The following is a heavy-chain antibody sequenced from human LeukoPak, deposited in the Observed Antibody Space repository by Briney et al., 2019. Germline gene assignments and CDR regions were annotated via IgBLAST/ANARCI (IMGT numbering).Heavy chain of an antibody. CDR1: GFTFSDYY. J-gene: IGHJ4*02. D-gene: IGHD3-22*01. V-gene: IGHV3-11*01. CDR2: ISSSASTI. Sequence: SGGSLRLSRAASGFTFSDYYMSWIRQAPGKGLEWISYISSSASTIYYADSVKGRFTISRDNAKKSLYLQMNSLRAEDTAVYYCARRGYYDSSGYSDYWGQGTLVTVSS. CDR3: ARRGYYDSSGYSDY.